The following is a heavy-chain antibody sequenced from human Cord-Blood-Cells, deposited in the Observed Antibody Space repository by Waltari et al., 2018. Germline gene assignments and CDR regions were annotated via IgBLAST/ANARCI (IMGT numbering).Heavy chain of an antibody. J-gene: IGHJ3*02. CDR3: ARGRWYDAFDI. CDR1: GITFTSYD. D-gene: IGHD2-15*01. Sequence: QVQLVQSGAEVKKPGPSVKVSCKASGITFTSYDINWVRQATRQGLEWMGWRITSSGSTGYAQKFQGRATRTRTTTICTAYMEMISLRSDDTAVYYCARGRWYDAFDIWRQGTMVTVSS. CDR2: RITSSGST. V-gene: IGHV1-8*01.